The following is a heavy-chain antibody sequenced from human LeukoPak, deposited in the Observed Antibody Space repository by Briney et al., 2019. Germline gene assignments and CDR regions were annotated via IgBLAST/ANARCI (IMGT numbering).Heavy chain of an antibody. CDR2: ISGDSSYI. Sequence: GGSLRLSCAASEFTFSSYTMHWVRQAPGTGLEWVSSISGDSSYIYYADSVKGRFTISRDNAKNSVFLEMNSLRVDDTAIYYWAKDARIFGVINYFDSWGQGTLVSVSA. CDR1: EFTFSSYT. J-gene: IGHJ4*02. D-gene: IGHD3-3*01. V-gene: IGHV3-21*01. CDR3: AKDARIFGVINYFDS.